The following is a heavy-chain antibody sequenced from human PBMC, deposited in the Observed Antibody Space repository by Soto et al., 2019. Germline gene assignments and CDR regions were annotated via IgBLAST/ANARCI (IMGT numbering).Heavy chain of an antibody. CDR2: INPVGTIT. CDR1: ELSFNFYW. D-gene: IGHD3-3*01. CDR3: TSDTFGLRDS. Sequence: LRLSCAASELSFNFYWMHWVRQTPGKGLVWVSRINPVGTITNYADSVEGRFIISRDNAATTLYLQMNSLSAEDTAIYYCTSDTFGLRDSWGQGTLVTVSS. J-gene: IGHJ4*02. V-gene: IGHV3-74*01.